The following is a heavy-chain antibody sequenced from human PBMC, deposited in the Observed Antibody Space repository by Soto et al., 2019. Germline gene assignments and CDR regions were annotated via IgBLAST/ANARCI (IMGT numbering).Heavy chain of an antibody. CDR2: IKPDGSEK. CDR3: ARGDYYDSSGPFSDAFDI. J-gene: IGHJ3*02. D-gene: IGHD3-22*01. V-gene: IGHV3-7*04. Sequence: GGSLRLSCASSGFTFSTYWMSLVRQAPGKGLEWVANIKPDGSEKWYVDSVKGRFTISRDNAKNSLYLQMNSLRAEDTAMYYCARGDYYDSSGPFSDAFDIWGQGTMVTVSS. CDR1: GFTFSTYW.